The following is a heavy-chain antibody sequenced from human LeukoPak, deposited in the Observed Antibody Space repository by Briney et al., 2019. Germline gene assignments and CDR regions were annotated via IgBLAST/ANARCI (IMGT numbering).Heavy chain of an antibody. V-gene: IGHV3-21*01. J-gene: IGHJ5*02. CDR1: GFTFSSYS. Sequence: GGSLRLSCAASGFTFSSYSMNWVRPAPGEGLEWVSSIISSSSYIYYADSVKGRFTISRDNAKNSRYLQMNSVRAEDTAVYYCARDPGGYCSSTSCPIWFDPWGQGTLVTVSS. CDR2: IISSSSYI. D-gene: IGHD2-2*01. CDR3: ARDPGGYCSSTSCPIWFDP.